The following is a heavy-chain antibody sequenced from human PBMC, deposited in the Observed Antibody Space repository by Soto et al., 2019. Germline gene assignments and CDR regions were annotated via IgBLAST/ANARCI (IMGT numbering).Heavy chain of an antibody. Sequence: LILSCAASGFTFGSYAMSWVRQAPGKGLEWVSSIGAGYGTYYADSVKGRFTISRDNSKNTLYLQMNSLRAEDTAIYYCATPYSSSWFSPFDYWGQGSLVTVSS. CDR3: ATPYSSSWFSPFDY. D-gene: IGHD6-13*01. J-gene: IGHJ4*02. CDR1: GFTFGSYA. CDR2: IGAGYGT. V-gene: IGHV3-23*01.